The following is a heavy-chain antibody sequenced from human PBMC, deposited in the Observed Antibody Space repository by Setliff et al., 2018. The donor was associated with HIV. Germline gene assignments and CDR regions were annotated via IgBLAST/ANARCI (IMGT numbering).Heavy chain of an antibody. V-gene: IGHV4-39*01. CDR3: ARRPIKGYGPFDS. CDR2: VYYSGST. J-gene: IGHJ4*02. D-gene: IGHD2-15*01. CDR1: GGSISSSGPGYY. Sequence: SETLSLTCTVSGGSISSSGPGYYWGWVRQAPGGGLEWIGSVYYSGSTYYNPSLKSRVTISVDTSKNHFSLKLRSVTAAGTAVYYCARRPIKGYGPFDSWGPGTLVTVSS.